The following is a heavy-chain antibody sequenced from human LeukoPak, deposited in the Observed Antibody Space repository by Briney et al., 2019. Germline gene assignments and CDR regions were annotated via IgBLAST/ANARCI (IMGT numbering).Heavy chain of an antibody. D-gene: IGHD1-26*01. CDR3: ARVGGSYRGYFQH. V-gene: IGHV4-34*01. Sequence: PSETLSLTCAVYGGSFSGYYWSWIRQPPGKGLEWIGEINHSGSTNYNPSLKSRVTISVDTSKNQFSLKLSSVTAADTAVYYCARVGGSYRGYFQHWGQGTLVTVSS. CDR2: INHSGST. CDR1: GGSFSGYY. J-gene: IGHJ1*01.